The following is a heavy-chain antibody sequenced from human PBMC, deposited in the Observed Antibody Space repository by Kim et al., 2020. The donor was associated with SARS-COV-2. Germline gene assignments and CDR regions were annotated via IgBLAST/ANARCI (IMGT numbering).Heavy chain of an antibody. CDR3: ARVNNWEYYYGMDV. J-gene: IGHJ6*02. CDR1: GGSISSYY. CDR2: IYYSGST. Sequence: SETLSLTCTVSGGSISSYYWSWIRQPPGKGLEWIGYIYYSGSTNYNPSLKSRVTISVDTSKNQFSLKLSSVTAADTAVYYCARVNNWEYYYGMDVWGQGTTVTLSS. D-gene: IGHD1-1*01. V-gene: IGHV4-59*01.